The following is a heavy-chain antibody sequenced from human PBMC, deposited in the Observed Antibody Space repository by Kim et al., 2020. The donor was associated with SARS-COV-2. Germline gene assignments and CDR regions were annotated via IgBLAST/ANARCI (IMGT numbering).Heavy chain of an antibody. CDR1: GGSFSGYY. Sequence: SETLSLTCAVYGGSFSGYYWSWIRQPPGKGLEWIGEINHSGSTNYNPSLKSRVTISVDTSKNQFSLKLSSVTAADTAVYYCARGRGIKGQFLWWFDPWGQGTLVTVSS. CDR2: INHSGST. D-gene: IGHD3-10*01. V-gene: IGHV4-34*01. CDR3: ARGRGIKGQFLWWFDP. J-gene: IGHJ5*02.